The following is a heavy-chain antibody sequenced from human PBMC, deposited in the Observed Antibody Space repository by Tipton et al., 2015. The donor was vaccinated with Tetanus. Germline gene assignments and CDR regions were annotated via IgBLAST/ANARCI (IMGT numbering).Heavy chain of an antibody. Sequence: SLRLSCVASGFTFSMFSMNWVRQAPGKGLEWISYISGSSDSIYYADSVKGRFTISRDNGKNSVYLQMKSLRDEDTAVYYCARMQSGSYFDLWGPGILVTVSS. CDR3: ARMQSGSYFDL. CDR1: GFTFSMFS. J-gene: IGHJ4*02. D-gene: IGHD1-26*01. CDR2: ISGSSDSI. V-gene: IGHV3-48*02.